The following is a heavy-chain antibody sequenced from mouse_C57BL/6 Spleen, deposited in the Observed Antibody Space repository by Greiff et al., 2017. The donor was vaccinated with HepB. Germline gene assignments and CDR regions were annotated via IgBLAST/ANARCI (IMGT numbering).Heavy chain of an antibody. V-gene: IGHV1-61*01. CDR3: ARGLRGDFDY. Sequence: VQLQQSGAELVRPGSSVKLSCKASGYTFTSYWMDWVKQRPGQGLEWIGNIYPSDSETHYNQKFKDKATLTVDKSSSTAYMQLSSLTSEDSAVYYCARGLRGDFDYWGQGTTLTVSS. J-gene: IGHJ2*01. CDR1: GYTFTSYW. D-gene: IGHD2-4*01. CDR2: IYPSDSET.